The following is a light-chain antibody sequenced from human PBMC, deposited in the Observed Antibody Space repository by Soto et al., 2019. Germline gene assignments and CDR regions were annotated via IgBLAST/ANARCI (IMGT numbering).Light chain of an antibody. CDR3: MQALQSPWT. V-gene: IGKV2-28*01. J-gene: IGKJ1*01. CDR2: LTS. Sequence: DIVMTQSPLSLPVTPGEPASISCRSSQSLLHSNGYNYLDWYLQKPGQSPQLLISLTSTRASGVPDRFSGSGSGTDFTLKISRVEAEDLGVYYCMQALQSPWTFGQGTKVEIK. CDR1: QSLLHSNGYNY.